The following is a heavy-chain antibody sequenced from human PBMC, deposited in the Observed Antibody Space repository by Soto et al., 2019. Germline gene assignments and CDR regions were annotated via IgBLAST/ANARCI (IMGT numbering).Heavy chain of an antibody. V-gene: IGHV1-2*04. CDR1: GYTFTGYY. Sequence: GASVKVSCKASGYTFTGYYMHWVRQGPGQGLEWMGWINPKSGGTNYAQKFQGWVTMTRDTSISTAYLELASVTAADTAVYYCARGSYGAGSDHWGQGNLVTVSS. J-gene: IGHJ4*02. CDR3: ARGSYGAGSDH. D-gene: IGHD3-10*01. CDR2: INPKSGGT.